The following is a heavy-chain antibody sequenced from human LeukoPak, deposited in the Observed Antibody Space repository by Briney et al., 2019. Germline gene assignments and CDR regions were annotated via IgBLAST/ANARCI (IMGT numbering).Heavy chain of an antibody. CDR3: ARGGSYGSVGPREFDP. CDR2: IYYSGST. J-gene: IGHJ5*02. Sequence: SETLSLTCTVSGGSISSSSYYWGWIRQPPGKGLEWIGSIYYSGSTYYNPSLKSRVTISVDTSKNQFSLKLSSVTAADTAVYYCARGGSYGSVGPREFDPWGQGTLVTVSS. D-gene: IGHD5-18*01. CDR1: GGSISSSSYY. V-gene: IGHV4-39*07.